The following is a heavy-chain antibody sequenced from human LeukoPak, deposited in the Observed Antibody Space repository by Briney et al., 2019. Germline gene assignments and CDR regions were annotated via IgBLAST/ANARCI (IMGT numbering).Heavy chain of an antibody. J-gene: IGHJ6*02. CDR3: ARERSGQLGSMDV. V-gene: IGHV1-18*01. CDR2: ISAYNGDT. D-gene: IGHD6-19*01. CDR1: GYTFTSYG. Sequence: VASVKVSCKASGYTFTSYGVSWVRHAPGQGLEWMGWISAYNGDTNYAQNLRGRVTMTTDTSTSTAFMDLRTLTSDDTAVYYCARERSGQLGSMDVWGQGTTVTVSS.